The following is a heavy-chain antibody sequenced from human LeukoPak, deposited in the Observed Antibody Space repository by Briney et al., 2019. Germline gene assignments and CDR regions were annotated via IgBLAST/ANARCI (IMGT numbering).Heavy chain of an antibody. V-gene: IGHV4-59*01. CDR3: ARGPVDTAMVRTLDY. Sequence: SETLSLTCTVSGGSISSYYWSWIRQPPGKGLEWIGYIYYSGSTNYNPSLKSRVTISVDTSKNQFSLKLSSVTAADTAVYYCARGPVDTAMVRTLDYWGQGTLVTVSS. CDR2: IYYSGST. J-gene: IGHJ4*02. D-gene: IGHD5-18*01. CDR1: GGSISSYY.